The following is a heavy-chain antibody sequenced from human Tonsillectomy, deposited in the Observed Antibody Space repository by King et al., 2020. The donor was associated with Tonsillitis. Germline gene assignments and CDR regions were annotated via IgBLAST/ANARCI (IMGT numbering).Heavy chain of an antibody. CDR2: ISGSGGRT. V-gene: IGHV3-23*04. D-gene: IGHD3-22*01. CDR1: GFTFSNHA. CDR3: AKGYSSMIVVAMGDAFDI. J-gene: IGHJ3*02. Sequence: VQLVESGGGLVQPGGSLRLSCAASGFTFSNHAMSWVRQAPGKGLEWVSSISGSGGRTFYADSVKGRFTISRDNSKNTLFLQMNSLRAEDTAVYYCAKGYSSMIVVAMGDAFDIWGQGTMVTVSS.